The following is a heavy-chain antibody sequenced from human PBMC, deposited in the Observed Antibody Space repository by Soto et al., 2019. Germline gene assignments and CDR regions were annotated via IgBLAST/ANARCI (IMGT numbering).Heavy chain of an antibody. Sequence: GGSLRLSCAASGFTFSSYSMNWVRQAPGKGLEWVSYISSSSSTIYYADSVKGRFTISRDNAKNTLYLQMNSLRAEDTAVYYCAKDRGYIAANWFDPWGQGTLVTVSS. CDR2: ISSSSSTI. J-gene: IGHJ5*02. V-gene: IGHV3-48*01. D-gene: IGHD6-13*01. CDR1: GFTFSSYS. CDR3: AKDRGYIAANWFDP.